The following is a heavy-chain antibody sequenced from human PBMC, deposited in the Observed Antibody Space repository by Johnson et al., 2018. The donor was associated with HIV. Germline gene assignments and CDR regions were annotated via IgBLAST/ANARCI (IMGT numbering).Heavy chain of an antibody. Sequence: VHLVESGGGLVQPGGSLRLSCAASGFTVSSNYMSWVRQAPGKGLEWVSVIYSGGSTYYADSVEGRFTISRDNSKNKLYLQMNSLRAEDTAMYYCARVIPGNWVGGFDVWGQGTMVSVSS. J-gene: IGHJ3*01. V-gene: IGHV3-66*01. CDR1: GFTVSSNY. CDR2: IYSGGST. D-gene: IGHD7-27*01. CDR3: ARVIPGNWVGGFDV.